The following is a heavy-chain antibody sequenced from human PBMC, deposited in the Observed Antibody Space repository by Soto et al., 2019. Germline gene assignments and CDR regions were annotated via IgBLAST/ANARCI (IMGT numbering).Heavy chain of an antibody. CDR1: GFTFSSYS. D-gene: IGHD6-13*01. CDR2: TSSSSSTI. V-gene: IGHV3-48*01. J-gene: IGHJ6*02. Sequence: PGGSLRLSCAASGFTFSSYSMNRVRQAPRKGLEWVPYTSSSSSTIYYEDSVKGRFTISRGNAKNSLCLQMNSLRAEDTAEYYRAREPGYSSGGYFSPPYYGMDVWGQGTTVTVSS. CDR3: AREPGYSSGGYFSPPYYGMDV.